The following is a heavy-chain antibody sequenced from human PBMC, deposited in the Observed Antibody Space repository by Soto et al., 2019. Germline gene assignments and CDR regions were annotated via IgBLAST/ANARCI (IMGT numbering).Heavy chain of an antibody. J-gene: IGHJ6*02. CDR2: IKQDGSEK. CDR3: ARDGIAAAATPNYGMDV. Sequence: GGSLRLSCAASGFTFSSYWMSWVRQAPGKGLEWVANIKQDGSEKYYVDSVKGRFTISRDNAKNSLYLQMNSLRAEDTAVYYCARDGIAAAATPNYGMDVWGQGTTVTVSS. V-gene: IGHV3-7*01. CDR1: GFTFSSYW. D-gene: IGHD6-13*01.